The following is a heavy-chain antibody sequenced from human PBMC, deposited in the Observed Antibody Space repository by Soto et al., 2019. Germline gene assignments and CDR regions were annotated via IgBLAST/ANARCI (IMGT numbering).Heavy chain of an antibody. CDR2: ISYDGSNK. CDR1: GFTFSSYG. CDR3: AKDRFSSPDYYYYYGMDV. Sequence: SLRLSCAASGFTFSSYGMHWVRQAPGKGLEWVAVISYDGSNKYYADSVKGRFTISRDNSKNTLYLQMNSLRAEDTAVYYCAKDRFSSPDYYYYYGMDVWGQGTTVTVSS. J-gene: IGHJ6*02. D-gene: IGHD6-13*01. V-gene: IGHV3-30*18.